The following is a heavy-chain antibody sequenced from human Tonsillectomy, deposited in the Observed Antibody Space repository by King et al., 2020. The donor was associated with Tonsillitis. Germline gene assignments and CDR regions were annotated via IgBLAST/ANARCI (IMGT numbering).Heavy chain of an antibody. D-gene: IGHD3-3*01. J-gene: IGHJ4*02. CDR2: ISAYNGNT. V-gene: IGHV1-18*01. Sequence: QLVQSGAEVKKPGASVKVSCKASGYTFTSYGISWVRQAPGQGLEWMGWISAYNGNTNYAQKLQGRVTMTTDTSTSTAYMELRSLRSDDTAVYYCARGGLVNYDFWSGYYRNPYDYWGQGTLVTVSS. CDR3: ARGGLVNYDFWSGYYRNPYDY. CDR1: GYTFTSYG.